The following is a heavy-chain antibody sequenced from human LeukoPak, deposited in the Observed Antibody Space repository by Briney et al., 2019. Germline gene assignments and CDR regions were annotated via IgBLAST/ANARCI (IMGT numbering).Heavy chain of an antibody. Sequence: SGPTLVNPTQTLTLTCTFSGFSLTTSGVGVGWIRQPPGKALEWLALIYWDDDKRYSPFLKSRLTITKDTSTDQVVLTMTNMDPVDTATYYCAHSLVRGRSSPFDYWGQGTLVTVSS. V-gene: IGHV2-5*02. CDR1: GFSLTTSGVG. CDR3: AHSLVRGRSSPFDY. J-gene: IGHJ4*02. D-gene: IGHD3-10*01. CDR2: IYWDDDK.